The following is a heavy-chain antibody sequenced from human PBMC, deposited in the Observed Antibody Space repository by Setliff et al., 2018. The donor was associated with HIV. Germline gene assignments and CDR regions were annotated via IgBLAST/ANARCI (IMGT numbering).Heavy chain of an antibody. J-gene: IGHJ6*04. Sequence: SETLSLTCTVSGGSITSNYWGWIRQPPGKAQEWIGYIYYIGTTNYNPSLQSRVTIFLDTSKTQFSLRLSSVTAADTAMYYCARAMTYSGSGSYALDVWGKGTTVTVSS. D-gene: IGHD3-10*01. V-gene: IGHV4-59*01. CDR3: ARAMTYSGSGSYALDV. CDR1: GGSITSNY. CDR2: IYYIGTT.